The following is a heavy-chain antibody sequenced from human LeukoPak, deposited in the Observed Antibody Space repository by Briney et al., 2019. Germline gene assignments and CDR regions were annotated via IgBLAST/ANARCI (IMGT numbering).Heavy chain of an antibody. CDR2: FDPEDGET. Sequence: GASVKVSCKVSGYTLTELSMHWVRQAPGKGLEWMGGFDPEDGETIYAQKFQGRVTMTEDTSTDTAYMELSSLRSDDTAVYYCARDSLGGRTGVQLWFGELFPVTNHYYYYYYMDVWGKGTTVTISS. J-gene: IGHJ6*03. D-gene: IGHD3-10*01. CDR1: GYTLTELS. CDR3: ARDSLGGRTGVQLWFGELFPVTNHYYYYYYMDV. V-gene: IGHV1-24*01.